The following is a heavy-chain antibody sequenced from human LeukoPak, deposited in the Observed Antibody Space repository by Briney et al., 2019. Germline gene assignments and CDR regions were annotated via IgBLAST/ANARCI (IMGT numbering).Heavy chain of an antibody. D-gene: IGHD2-8*01. CDR1: GGSISSYY. V-gene: IGHV4-4*07. Sequence: PSETLSLTCTASGGSISSYYWSWFRQSAGKGLEWIGRISTTGSTNYNPSLKSRVTMSLDTSKNQFSLRVSSVTAADTAVYYCAGAPNTYYFDYWGQGTLVTVSS. CDR3: AGAPNTYYFDY. J-gene: IGHJ4*02. CDR2: ISTTGST.